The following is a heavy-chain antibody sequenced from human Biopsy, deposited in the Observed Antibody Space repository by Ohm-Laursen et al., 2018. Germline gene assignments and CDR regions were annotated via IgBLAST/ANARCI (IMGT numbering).Heavy chain of an antibody. D-gene: IGHD3-22*01. J-gene: IGHJ2*01. CDR2: VYCTGST. CDR3: ARDRGYYSDRTVPGYFDL. V-gene: IGHV4-59*01. CDR1: GDSISSYY. Sequence: GTLSLTCTVSGDSISSYYWSWIRQPPGKGLQWIGYVYCTGSTDYNPSLQSRATISVDTSKNHFSLRLRSVTPADTAIYYCARDRGYYSDRTVPGYFDLWGRGTLVTVSS.